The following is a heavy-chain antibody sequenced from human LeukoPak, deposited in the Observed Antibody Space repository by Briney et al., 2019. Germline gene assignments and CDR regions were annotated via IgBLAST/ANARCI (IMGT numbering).Heavy chain of an antibody. J-gene: IGHJ1*01. CDR1: GFTFSSYA. D-gene: IGHD3-16*01. CDR2: ISTSSGST. Sequence: GGSLRLSCAASGFTFSSYAMSWVRQAPGKGLEWASTISTSSGSTYYADSVRGRFTISRDNSKNTLYLQMNSLRAEDTAVYYCTKGSTTWGTEFFQHWGQGTLVTVSS. V-gene: IGHV3-23*01. CDR3: TKGSTTWGTEFFQH.